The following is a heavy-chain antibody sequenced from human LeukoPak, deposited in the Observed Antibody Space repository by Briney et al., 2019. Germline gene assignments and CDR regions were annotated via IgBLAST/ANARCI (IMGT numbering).Heavy chain of an antibody. CDR1: GYTFTGYY. CDR2: INPSGGST. V-gene: IGHV1-46*01. D-gene: IGHD1-26*01. CDR3: ARESEVGAILGWFDP. Sequence: ASVKVSCKASGYTFTGYYMHWVRQAPGQGLEWMGIINPSGGSTSYAQKFQGRVTMTRDTSTSTVYMELSSLRSEDTAVYYCARESEVGAILGWFDPWGQGTLVTVSS. J-gene: IGHJ5*02.